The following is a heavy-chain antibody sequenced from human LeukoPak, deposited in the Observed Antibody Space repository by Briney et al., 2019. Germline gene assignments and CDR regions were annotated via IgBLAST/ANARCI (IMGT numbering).Heavy chain of an antibody. V-gene: IGHV4-31*03. CDR1: GGFISSGGYY. D-gene: IGHD5-12*01. CDR3: ARVGYSGYDGGN. CDR2: IYYSGST. Sequence: SETLSLTCTVSGGFISSGGYYWSWIRQHPGKGLEWIGYIYYSGSTYYNPSLKSRVTISVDTSKNQFSLRLSSVTAADTAVYYCARVGYSGYDGGNWGQGTLVTVSS. J-gene: IGHJ4*02.